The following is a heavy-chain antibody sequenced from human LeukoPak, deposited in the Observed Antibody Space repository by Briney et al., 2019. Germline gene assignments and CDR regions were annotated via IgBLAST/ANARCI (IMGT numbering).Heavy chain of an antibody. CDR2: ISDTGGST. V-gene: IGHV3-23*01. J-gene: IGHJ4*02. CDR3: AKGPCSVTTCYSRGYYY. CDR1: GFTFDSYA. D-gene: IGHD2-15*01. Sequence: GGSLRLSCAASGFTFDSYAMSWVSQAPGKGLELVSGISDTGGSTYYADSVKGRFTISRDNSKNTLYLQMNSLRADGTAVCYCAKGPCSVTTCYSRGYYYWGQGTLVTVSS.